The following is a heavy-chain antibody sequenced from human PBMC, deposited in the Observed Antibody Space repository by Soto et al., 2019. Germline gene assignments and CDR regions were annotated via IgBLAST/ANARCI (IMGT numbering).Heavy chain of an antibody. D-gene: IGHD5-12*01. CDR2: IKSKTDGGTT. CDR1: GFTFSNAW. Sequence: GGSLRLSCAASGFTFSNAWMSWVRQAPGKGLEWVGRIKSKTDGGTTDHAAPVKGRFTISRDDSKNTLYLQMNSLKTEDTAVYYCTTSRSAQRGWLRSFDYWGQGTLVTVSS. CDR3: TTSRSAQRGWLRSFDY. J-gene: IGHJ4*02. V-gene: IGHV3-15*01.